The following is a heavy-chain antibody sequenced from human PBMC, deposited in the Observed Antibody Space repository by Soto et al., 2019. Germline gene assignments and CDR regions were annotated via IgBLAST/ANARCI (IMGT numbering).Heavy chain of an antibody. D-gene: IGHD3-22*01. V-gene: IGHV4-31*01. Sequence: QVQLQESGPGLVKPSQTLSLTCTVSGGSISSGGYYWSWIRQHPGKGLEWIGYIYYSGSTYYNPSXXRPVTISVDTXXNXFXXKLSSVTAADTAVYYCARGAEYYYDSSGYYYVLDYWGQGTLVTVSS. CDR2: IYYSGST. J-gene: IGHJ4*02. CDR1: GGSISSGGYY. CDR3: ARGAEYYYDSSGYYYVLDY.